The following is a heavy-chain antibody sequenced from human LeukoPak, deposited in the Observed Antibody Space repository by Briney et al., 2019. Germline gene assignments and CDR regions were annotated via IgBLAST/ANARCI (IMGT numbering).Heavy chain of an antibody. CDR1: GFTFSSYA. D-gene: IGHD6-13*01. CDR2: ISNSGGST. V-gene: IGHV3-23*01. Sequence: GGSLRLSCVASGFTFSSYAMSWVRQAPGKGLEWVSAISNSGGSTYYTGSVKGRFTISRDNSKNTLYLQMNSLRAEDTAVYYCAREWYSSSWYFKSYAFDIWGQGTMVTVSS. J-gene: IGHJ3*02. CDR3: AREWYSSSWYFKSYAFDI.